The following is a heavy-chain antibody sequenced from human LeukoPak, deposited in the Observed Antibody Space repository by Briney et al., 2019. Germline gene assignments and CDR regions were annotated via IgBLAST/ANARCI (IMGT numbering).Heavy chain of an antibody. Sequence: GGSLRLSCAASGFTFNDYAMHWVRQTPGKGLEWVAGISWNSGSIGYADSVKGRFTISRDNAKNSLYLQMSSLRVEDTALYYCAKDSYGGSGSYYLYSFDMWGQGTMVTVSS. CDR3: AKDSYGGSGSYYLYSFDM. J-gene: IGHJ3*02. V-gene: IGHV3-9*01. CDR1: GFTFNDYA. D-gene: IGHD3-10*01. CDR2: ISWNSGSI.